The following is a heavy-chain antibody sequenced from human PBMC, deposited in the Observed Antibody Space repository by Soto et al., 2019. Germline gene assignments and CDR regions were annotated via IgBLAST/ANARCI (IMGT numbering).Heavy chain of an antibody. CDR3: AKVGWPRLYYYYGMDV. Sequence: PGGSLRLSCAASGFTFSSYAMSWVRQAPGKGLEWVSAISGSGGSTYYADSVKGRFTISRDNSKNTLYLQMNSLRAEDTAVYYCAKVGWPRLYYYYGMDVWGQGTTVTVSS. CDR2: ISGSGGST. D-gene: IGHD6-19*01. CDR1: GFTFSSYA. V-gene: IGHV3-23*01. J-gene: IGHJ6*02.